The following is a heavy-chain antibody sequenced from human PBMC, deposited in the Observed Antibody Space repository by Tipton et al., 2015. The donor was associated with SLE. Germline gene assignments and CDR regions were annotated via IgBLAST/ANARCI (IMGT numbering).Heavy chain of an antibody. CDR3: ARDWPNTAMVLDY. V-gene: IGHV4-39*07. D-gene: IGHD5-18*01. CDR2: IYYSGST. J-gene: IGHJ4*02. CDR1: GGSISSSSYY. Sequence: GLVKPSETLSLTCTVSGGSISSSSYYWGWIRQPPGKGLEWIGSIYYSGSTYYNPSLKSRVTISVDTSKNQFSLKLSSVTAADTAVYYCARDWPNTAMVLDYWGQGTLVTVSS.